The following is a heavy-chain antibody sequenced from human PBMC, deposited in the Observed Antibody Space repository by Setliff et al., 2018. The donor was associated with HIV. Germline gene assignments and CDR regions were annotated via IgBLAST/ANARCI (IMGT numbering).Heavy chain of an antibody. CDR3: AHRRSVADHFGSGSYYAY. V-gene: IGHV2-5*01. D-gene: IGHD3-10*01. CDR1: GFSLSTSGVG. J-gene: IGHJ4*02. CDR2: IYWNEEK. Sequence: SGPTLVNPTQTLTLTCTFSGFSLSTSGVGVGWIRQPPGKALEWLAPIYWNEEKRYSPSLRSRLTITKDTSKNQVVLTMTNMDPVDAATYFCAHRRSVADHFGSGSYYAYWGQGTLGHRLL.